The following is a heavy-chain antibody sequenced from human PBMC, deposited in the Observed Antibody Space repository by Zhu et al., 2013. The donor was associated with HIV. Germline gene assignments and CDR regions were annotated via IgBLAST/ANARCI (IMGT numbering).Heavy chain of an antibody. CDR3: ARPIAANFYYYYGMDV. V-gene: IGHV1-18*04. Sequence: QVQLVQSGAEVKKPGASVKVSCKASGYTFTSYGISWVRQAPGQGLEWMGWISAYNGNTNYAQKLQGRVTMTTDTSTSTAYMELRSLRSDDTAVYYCARPIAANFYYYYGMDVWGQGTTVTVSS. J-gene: IGHJ6*02. CDR2: ISAYNGNT. D-gene: IGHD6-25*01. CDR1: GYTFTSYG.